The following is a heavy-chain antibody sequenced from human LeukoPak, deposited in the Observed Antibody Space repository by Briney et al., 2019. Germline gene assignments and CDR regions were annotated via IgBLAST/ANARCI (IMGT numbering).Heavy chain of an antibody. CDR2: VYKDGKM. CDR1: GFTVSSTY. Sequence: GGSLRLSCAASGFTVSSTYMSWVRQSPGKGLEWVSVVYKDGKMFYIDSVKGRFAISRDTSKNTVYLQMNNLRAEDTAVFYCASRHCSGGDCYFAGADPFDHWGQGTLVTVSS. V-gene: IGHV3-53*01. J-gene: IGHJ4*02. CDR3: ASRHCSGGDCYFAGADPFDH. D-gene: IGHD2-21*01.